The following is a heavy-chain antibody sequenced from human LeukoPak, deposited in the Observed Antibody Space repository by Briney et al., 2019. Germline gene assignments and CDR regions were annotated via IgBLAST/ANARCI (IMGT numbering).Heavy chain of an antibody. CDR1: GGTFSSYA. CDR2: IIPIFGTA. Sequence: ASVKVSCKASGGTFSSYAISWVRQAPGQGLEWMGGIIPIFGTANYAQKFQGRVTITADESTSTAYMELSSLRSEDTAVYYCARDLHCSSTSCYTTFDYWGQGTLVTVSS. J-gene: IGHJ4*02. V-gene: IGHV1-69*13. D-gene: IGHD2-2*02. CDR3: ARDLHCSSTSCYTTFDY.